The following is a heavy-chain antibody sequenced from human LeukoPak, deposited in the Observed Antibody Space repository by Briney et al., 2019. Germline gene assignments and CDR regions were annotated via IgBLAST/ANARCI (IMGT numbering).Heavy chain of an antibody. CDR1: GGSIYSGGYY. V-gene: IGHV4-39*01. CDR3: ARHALRYYDFWSGSMGGTFDY. CDR2: IYYSGST. J-gene: IGHJ4*02. Sequence: SETLSLTCTVSGGSIYSGGYYWGWIRQPPGKGLEWIGSIYYSGSTYYNPSLKSRVTISVDTSKNQFSLKLSSVTAADTAVYYCARHALRYYDFWSGSMGGTFDYWGQGTLVTVSS. D-gene: IGHD3-3*01.